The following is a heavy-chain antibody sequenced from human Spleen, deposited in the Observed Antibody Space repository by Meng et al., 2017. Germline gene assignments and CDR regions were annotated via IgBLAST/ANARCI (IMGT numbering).Heavy chain of an antibody. CDR1: GFTFSNVW. CDR2: MKSIIDGGTT. J-gene: IGHJ4*02. CDR3: TTAPRISYIGG. D-gene: IGHD1-26*01. Sequence: GGSLRLSCAASGFTFSNVWMSWVRQAPGKGLEWVGRMKSIIDGGTTDYTAPVKGRFTISRDDSQSTLFLEMNSLKTEDTAVYYCTTAPRISYIGGWGQGTRVTRCS. V-gene: IGHV3-15*01.